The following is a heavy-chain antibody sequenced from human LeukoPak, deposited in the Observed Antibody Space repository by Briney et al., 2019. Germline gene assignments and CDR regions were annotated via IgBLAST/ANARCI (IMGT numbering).Heavy chain of an antibody. Sequence: GGSLRLSCAASGFTFSSYWMHWVRQAPEKGLVWVSRISSDGGGTSSADSVKGRFTISRDNSKNTLYLQMNSLRAEDTAVYYCARGDYGDALDAFDIWGQGTMVTVSS. CDR3: ARGDYGDALDAFDI. D-gene: IGHD4-17*01. J-gene: IGHJ3*02. CDR2: ISSDGGGT. V-gene: IGHV3-74*01. CDR1: GFTFSSYW.